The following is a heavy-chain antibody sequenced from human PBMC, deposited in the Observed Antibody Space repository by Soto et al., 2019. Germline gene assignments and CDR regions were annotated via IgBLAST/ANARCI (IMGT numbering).Heavy chain of an antibody. D-gene: IGHD2-8*01. CDR1: RITFSTLA. CDR3: VRCSSCSNCLRYTLGWFGP. CDR2: ISSEANDK. J-gene: IGHJ5*02. Sequence: SLRLSCTAPRITFSTLALHWVGQGPGNGLERGEIISSEANDKYSADSLKGRFTSSSANSKDMLSLQMNILRVEDTVVYYCVRCSSCSNCLRYTLGWFGPWGQGTLVTVSS. V-gene: IGHV3-33*01.